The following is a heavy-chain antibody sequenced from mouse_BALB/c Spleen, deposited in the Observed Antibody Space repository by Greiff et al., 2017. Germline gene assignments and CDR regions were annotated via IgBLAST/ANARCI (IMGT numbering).Heavy chain of an antibody. D-gene: IGHD2-4*01. Sequence: EVHLVESGGGLVKPGGSLKLSCAASGFTFSDYYMYWVRQTPEKRLEWVATISDGGSYTYYPDSVKGRFTISRDNAKNNLYLQMSSLKSEDTAMYYCARGLRERGYAMDYWGQGTSVTVSS. J-gene: IGHJ4*01. CDR1: GFTFSDYY. CDR3: ARGLRERGYAMDY. V-gene: IGHV5-4*02. CDR2: ISDGGSYT.